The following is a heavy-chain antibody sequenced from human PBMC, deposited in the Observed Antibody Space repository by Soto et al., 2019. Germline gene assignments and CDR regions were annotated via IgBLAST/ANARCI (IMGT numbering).Heavy chain of an antibody. CDR1: GYTFSRYH. V-gene: IGHV1-18*01. J-gene: IGHJ4*02. CDR3: ARDLPPVDY. Sequence: QIQLVQSGAEVKKPGASVKVSCKASGYTFSRYHITWVRQAPGQGLEWMGWISAYNGNTNYAQILQGRVTMTTDPSTSTAYMELRSLRSDDTAVYYCARDLPPVDYWGQGTLVTVSS. CDR2: ISAYNGNT.